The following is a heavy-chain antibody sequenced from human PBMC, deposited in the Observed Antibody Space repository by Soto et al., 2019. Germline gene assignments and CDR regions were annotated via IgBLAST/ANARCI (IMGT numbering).Heavy chain of an antibody. V-gene: IGHV3-43*01. CDR2: ISWDGSNT. J-gene: IGHJ4*02. D-gene: IGHD2-15*01. CDR3: AKDGIAWH. Sequence: GGSLRLSCAASGFTFDDYTMHWVRQAPGKGLEWVSLISWDGSNTYYADSVKGRFTISRDNSKNSLYLQMNGLRNEDTAFYYCAKDGIAWHWGQGTLVTVSS. CDR1: GFTFDDYT.